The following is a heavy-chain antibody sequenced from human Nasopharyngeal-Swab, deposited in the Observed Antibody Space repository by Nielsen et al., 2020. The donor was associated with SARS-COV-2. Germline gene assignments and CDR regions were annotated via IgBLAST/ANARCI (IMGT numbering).Heavy chain of an antibody. D-gene: IGHD2-21*01. CDR2: ISSSSSYI. CDR1: GFTFNNYN. Sequence: GGSLRLSCAASGFTFNNYNFNWVRQAPGKGLEWVSSISSSSSYIYYADSVKGRFTISRDNAKNTLYLQTNSLRVEDTAVYYCAKAPYLRGLDVWGQGTTVTVSS. J-gene: IGHJ6*02. CDR3: AKAPYLRGLDV. V-gene: IGHV3-21*04.